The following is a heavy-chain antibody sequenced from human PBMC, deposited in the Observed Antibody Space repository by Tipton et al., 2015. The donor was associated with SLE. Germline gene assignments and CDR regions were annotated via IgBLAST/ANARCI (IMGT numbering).Heavy chain of an antibody. CDR3: ARGEYYYDSSGSPPDY. CDR2: ISSSSSYI. D-gene: IGHD3-22*01. J-gene: IGHJ4*02. Sequence: SLRLSCAASGFTFSSYRMNWVRQAPGKGLEWVSSISSSSSYIYYSDSVKGRFTISRDNAKNSLYLQMNSLRAEDTAVYYCARGEYYYDSSGSPPDYWGQGILVTVSS. CDR1: GFTFSSYR. V-gene: IGHV3-21*03.